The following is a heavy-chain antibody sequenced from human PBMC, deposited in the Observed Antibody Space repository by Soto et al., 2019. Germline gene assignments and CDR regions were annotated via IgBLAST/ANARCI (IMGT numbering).Heavy chain of an antibody. CDR2: VNPNSGGT. D-gene: IGHD3-3*01. Sequence: ASVKVSCKASGYTFTGYYMHWVRQAPGQGLEWMGWVNPNSGGTNYAQKFQGWVTMTRDTSISTAYMELSRLRSDDTAVYYCARENLGDFWSGYYTGKDYYYYGMDVWGQGTTVTVSS. CDR1: GYTFTGYY. J-gene: IGHJ6*02. CDR3: ARENLGDFWSGYYTGKDYYYYGMDV. V-gene: IGHV1-2*04.